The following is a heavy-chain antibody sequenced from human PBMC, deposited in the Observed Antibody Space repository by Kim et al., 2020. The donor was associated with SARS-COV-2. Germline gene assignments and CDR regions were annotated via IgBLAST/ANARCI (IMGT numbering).Heavy chain of an antibody. V-gene: IGHV1-46*02. CDR2: INPGAGNT. CDR1: GYSFNDYY. D-gene: IGHD6-6*01. CDR3: AREGEYTSNFNY. Sequence: ASVKVSCQTSGYSFNDYYIHWVRQAPGQGLEWMGIINPGAGNTSQAHKFQGRVTMTWDTPTSTAYMEMRDLKSDDTALYSCAREGEYTSNFNYWGQEPLVTVS. J-gene: IGHJ4*02.